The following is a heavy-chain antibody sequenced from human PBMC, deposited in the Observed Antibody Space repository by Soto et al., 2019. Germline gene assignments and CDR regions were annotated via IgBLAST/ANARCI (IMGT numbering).Heavy chain of an antibody. CDR3: QAEDGIRDVRSVSAFLLNRSSDL. V-gene: IGHV3-30*03. CDR2: ISYEGSTT. D-gene: IGHD3-10*02. J-gene: IGHJ2*01. Sequence: PGKGLKRVAVISYEGSTTYYEDSVLGRFTISRDNAKNTLYLQMNSLRAEDTAVFFFQAEDGIRDVRSVSAFLLNRSSDL.